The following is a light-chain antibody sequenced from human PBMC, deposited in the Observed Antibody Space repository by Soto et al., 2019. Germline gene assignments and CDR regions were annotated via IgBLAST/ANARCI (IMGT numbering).Light chain of an antibody. Sequence: QSARTQPASVSGSPGQSITISCTGTSSDVGTYNYVSSYQQHPGKAPKLMIYEVRPRPSGVSDRFSGYKSGITASLSISGLQADYDAHYYCTSYTSSSTPYVFGTGTKLTVL. CDR2: EVR. CDR3: TSYTSSSTPYV. V-gene: IGLV2-14*01. J-gene: IGLJ1*01. CDR1: SSDVGTYNY.